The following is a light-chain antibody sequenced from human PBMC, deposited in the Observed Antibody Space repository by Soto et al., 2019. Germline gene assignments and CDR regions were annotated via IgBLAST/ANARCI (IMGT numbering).Light chain of an antibody. CDR1: QSISRQ. CDR3: LQYQSYCT. Sequence: DIQMTQSPSTLSASVGDRVSITCRASQSISRQLAWYQQKPGKAPNLLIYQASNFETGVPSRFTGSGSGTEFTLTISSLQPDDLATYYCLQYQSYCTFGQGTKVEVK. CDR2: QAS. V-gene: IGKV1-5*03. J-gene: IGKJ1*01.